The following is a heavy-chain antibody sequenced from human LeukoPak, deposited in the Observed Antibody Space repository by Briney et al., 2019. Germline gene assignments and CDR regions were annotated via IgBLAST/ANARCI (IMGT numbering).Heavy chain of an antibody. V-gene: IGHV4-34*01. CDR3: ARARGEVSVDY. CDR2: INHSANT. J-gene: IGHJ4*02. Sequence: PSETLSLTCAVYGGSFSGHYWSWIRQPPGKGLEWIGEINHSANTNYNPSLKSRVTLSVDTSKNQFSLKLSSVTAADTGVYYCARARGEVSVDYWGQGTLVTVSS. D-gene: IGHD3-10*01. CDR1: GGSFSGHY.